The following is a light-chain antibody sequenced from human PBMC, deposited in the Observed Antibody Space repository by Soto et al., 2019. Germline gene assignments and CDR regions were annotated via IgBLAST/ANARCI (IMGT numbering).Light chain of an antibody. Sequence: DIQMTQSPSSLPVSVGDTVTITCRASQRISTFLNWYQQKPGKAPNLLIYAASSLQSGVPSRFSGSGSGTDFTLTISSLQPEDFATYYCQQSYSTPPLTFGGGTKVEIK. CDR1: QRISTF. CDR2: AAS. J-gene: IGKJ4*01. V-gene: IGKV1-39*01. CDR3: QQSYSTPPLT.